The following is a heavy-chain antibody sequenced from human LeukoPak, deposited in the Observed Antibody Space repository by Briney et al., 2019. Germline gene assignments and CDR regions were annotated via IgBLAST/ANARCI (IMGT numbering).Heavy chain of an antibody. CDR1: GYTFTGYY. J-gene: IGHJ6*02. D-gene: IGHD2-2*01. Sequence: ASVKVSCKASGYTFTGYYMHWVRQAPGQGLEWMGRINPNSGGTNYAQKFQGRVTMTRDTSISTAYMELSRLRSEDTAVYYCAREKYQLLSARYYYYGMDVWGQGTTVTVSS. CDR2: INPNSGGT. CDR3: AREKYQLLSARYYYYGMDV. V-gene: IGHV1-2*06.